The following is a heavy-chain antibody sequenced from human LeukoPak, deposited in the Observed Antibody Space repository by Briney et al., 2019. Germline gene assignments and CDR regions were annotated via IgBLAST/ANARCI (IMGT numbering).Heavy chain of an antibody. CDR2: ITGSGFST. Sequence: PGGSLKLSCAASGFTFSNYAMTCVRQAPGKGLEWVSTITGSGFSTYYADSVKGRFTISRDNSKNTLYLQMNSLTAEGTAVYYCAKDHDSSGYYYQNWFDPWGQGTLVTVSS. V-gene: IGHV3-23*01. J-gene: IGHJ5*02. D-gene: IGHD3-22*01. CDR1: GFTFSNYA. CDR3: AKDHDSSGYYYQNWFDP.